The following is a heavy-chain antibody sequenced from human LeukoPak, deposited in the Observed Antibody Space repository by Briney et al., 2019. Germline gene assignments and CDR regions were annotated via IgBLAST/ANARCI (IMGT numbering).Heavy chain of an antibody. CDR3: ARAGRSGYDLTGYYGMDV. V-gene: IGHV3-48*03. J-gene: IGHJ6*04. D-gene: IGHD5-12*01. CDR2: IGSSNTI. Sequence: GGSLRLSCAASGFTFSTYEMNWVRQAPGKGLEWVSYIGSSNTIYYADSVKGRFTISRDNAKNSLYLQMNSLRAEDTAVYYCARAGRSGYDLTGYYGMDVWSKGTTVTVSS. CDR1: GFTFSTYE.